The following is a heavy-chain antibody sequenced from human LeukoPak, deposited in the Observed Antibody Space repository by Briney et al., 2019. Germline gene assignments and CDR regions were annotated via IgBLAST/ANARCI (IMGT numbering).Heavy chain of an antibody. CDR2: IYDSGST. J-gene: IGHJ4*02. Sequence: SETLSLTCTVSGGSITGYYWSWIRQPPGKGLEWIGYIYDSGSTDYKPSLQSRVTISVDTSNNQFSLKLTSVTAADTAVYYCARGRGQPDYDSSGYFDYWGQGSLVTVSS. CDR3: ARGRGQPDYDSSGYFDY. D-gene: IGHD3-22*01. V-gene: IGHV4-59*01. CDR1: GGSITGYY.